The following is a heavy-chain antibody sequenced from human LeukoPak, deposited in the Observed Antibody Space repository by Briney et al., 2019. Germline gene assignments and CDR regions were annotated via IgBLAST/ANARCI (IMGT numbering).Heavy chain of an antibody. V-gene: IGHV7-4-1*02. D-gene: IGHD6-19*01. J-gene: IGHJ3*02. CDR3: ARGEQWLASKRGAFDI. CDR1: GYTFTSYA. Sequence: GATVKVSCKASGYTFTSYAMNWVRQAPGQGLEWMGWINTNTGNPTYAQGFTGRFVFSLDTSVSTAYLQISSLKAEDTAVYYCARGEQWLASKRGAFDIWGQGTMVTVSS. CDR2: INTNTGNP.